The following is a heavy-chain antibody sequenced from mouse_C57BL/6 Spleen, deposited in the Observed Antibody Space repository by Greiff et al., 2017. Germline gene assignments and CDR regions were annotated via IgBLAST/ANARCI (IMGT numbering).Heavy chain of an antibody. Sequence: QVTLKESGPGILQSSQTLSLTCSFSGFSLSTSGMGVSWIRQPSGKGLEWLAHIYWDDDKRYNPSLKSRLTISKDTSRNQVFLKITSVDTADTATYYCARSGVYYGSSSAYFDVGGTGTTVTVSS. D-gene: IGHD1-1*01. V-gene: IGHV8-12*01. J-gene: IGHJ1*03. CDR3: ARSGVYYGSSSAYFDV. CDR1: GFSLSTSGMG. CDR2: IYWDDDK.